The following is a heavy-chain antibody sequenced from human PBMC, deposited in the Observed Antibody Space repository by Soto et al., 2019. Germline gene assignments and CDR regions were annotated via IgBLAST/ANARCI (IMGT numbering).Heavy chain of an antibody. J-gene: IGHJ1*01. CDR1: GFTVSSNY. CDR2: IYSGGST. Sequence: EVQLVESGGGLIPPGGSLRLSCAASGFTVSSNYMSWVRQAPGKGLEWVSVIYSGGSTYYADSVKGRFTISRDNSKNTLYLPMNSLRAEDTAVYYCARDRVESGYPEYFQHWGQGTLVTVSS. CDR3: ARDRVESGYPEYFQH. V-gene: IGHV3-53*01. D-gene: IGHD3-22*01.